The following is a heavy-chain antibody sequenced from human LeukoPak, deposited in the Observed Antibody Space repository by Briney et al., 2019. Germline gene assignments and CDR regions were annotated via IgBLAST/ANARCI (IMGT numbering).Heavy chain of an antibody. CDR2: MYYNGSH. V-gene: IGHV4-59*01. J-gene: IGHJ4*02. CDR1: APSISTYY. Sequence: PAETLSLTCTDSAPSISTYYWSWIRQPPGKGREWMALMYYNGSHKYHPPLKTRVTTPLATSSNQLSPNPRSVTPADTAVIYGAREVSHGGVVDYWGQGTLVTVSS. CDR3: AREVSHGGVVDY. D-gene: IGHD3-3*01.